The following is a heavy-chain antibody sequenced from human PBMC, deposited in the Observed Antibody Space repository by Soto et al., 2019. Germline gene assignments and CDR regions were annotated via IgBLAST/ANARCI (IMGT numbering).Heavy chain of an antibody. J-gene: IGHJ4*02. V-gene: IGHV4-59*08. CDR2: IYYSGST. CDR3: ARGDIVATILDY. CDR1: GGSISNYY. Sequence: SETLSLTYTVSGGSISNYYWSWIRQPPGKGLEWIGYIYYSGSTNYNPSLKSRVTISVDTSKNQFSLKLSSVTAADTAVYYCARGDIVATILDYWGQGTLVTVSS. D-gene: IGHD5-12*01.